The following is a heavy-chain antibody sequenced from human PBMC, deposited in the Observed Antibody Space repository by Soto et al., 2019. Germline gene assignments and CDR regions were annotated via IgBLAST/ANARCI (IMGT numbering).Heavy chain of an antibody. CDR1: GYTFTSYG. J-gene: IGHJ6*02. CDR2: ISAYNGNT. CDR3: ARVGICSSTSCYKLGYYYYGVDV. D-gene: IGHD2-2*02. V-gene: IGHV1-18*04. Sequence: ASVKVSCKASGYTFTSYGISWVRQAPGQGLEWMGWISAYNGNTNYAQKLQGRVTMTTDISTSTAYMELRSLRSDDTAVYYCARVGICSSTSCYKLGYYYYGVDVWGQGTTVTVSS.